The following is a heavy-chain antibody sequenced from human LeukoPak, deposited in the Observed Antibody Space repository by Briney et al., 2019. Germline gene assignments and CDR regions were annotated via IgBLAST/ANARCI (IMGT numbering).Heavy chain of an antibody. CDR3: TRDVDYDFWSGYFRYYYYGMDV. J-gene: IGHJ6*02. CDR1: GFTFSSYA. CDR2: IRSKAYGGTT. Sequence: GGSLRLSCAASGFTFSSYAMSWVRQAPGKGLEWVGFIRSKAYGGTTEYAASVKGRFTISRDDSKSIAYLQMNSLKTEDTAVYYCTRDVDYDFWSGYFRYYYYGMDVWGQGTTVTVSS. D-gene: IGHD3-3*01. V-gene: IGHV3-49*04.